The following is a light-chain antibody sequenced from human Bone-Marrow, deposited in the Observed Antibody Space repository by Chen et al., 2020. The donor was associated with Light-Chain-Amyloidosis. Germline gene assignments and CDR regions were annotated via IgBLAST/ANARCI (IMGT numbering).Light chain of an antibody. CDR3: QSADSSGTYEVI. CDR2: RDT. CDR1: DLPTQY. J-gene: IGLJ2*01. Sequence: SYELTQPPSVSVSPGQTARITCSGDDLPTQYAYWYQQKPGQAPLLVIQRDTERPSGISERFSCSRSGPTATLTISGVQAEDEAAYHCQSADSSGTYEVIFGGGAKLTVL. V-gene: IGLV3-25*03.